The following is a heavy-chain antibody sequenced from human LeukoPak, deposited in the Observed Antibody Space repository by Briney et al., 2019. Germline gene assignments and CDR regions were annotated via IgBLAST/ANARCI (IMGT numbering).Heavy chain of an antibody. CDR3: ASAREDCFYY. Sequence: PSETLSLTCTVSGGSISSSSYYWGWIRQPPGKGLEWIGSIYYSGSTYYNPSLKSRVTVSVDTSKNQFSLKLNSVTAADTAVYYCASAREDCFYYWGQGTLVTVSS. J-gene: IGHJ4*02. CDR2: IYYSGST. D-gene: IGHD1-26*01. CDR1: GGSISSSSYY. V-gene: IGHV4-39*07.